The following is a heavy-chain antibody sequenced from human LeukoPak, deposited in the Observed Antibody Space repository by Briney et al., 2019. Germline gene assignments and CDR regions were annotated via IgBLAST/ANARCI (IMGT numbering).Heavy chain of an antibody. Sequence: PSETLSLTCAVYGGSFSGYYWSWIRQPPGKGLEWIGEINHSGSTNYNPSLKSRVTISVDTSKDQFSLKLSSVTAADTAVYYCARQVPRYCSGGSCYSSFDYWGQGTLVTVSS. J-gene: IGHJ4*02. D-gene: IGHD2-15*01. CDR3: ARQVPRYCSGGSCYSSFDY. CDR2: INHSGST. CDR1: GGSFSGYY. V-gene: IGHV4-34*01.